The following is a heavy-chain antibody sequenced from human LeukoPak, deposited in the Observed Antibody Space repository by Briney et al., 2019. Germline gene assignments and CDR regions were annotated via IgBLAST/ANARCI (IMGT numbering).Heavy chain of an antibody. V-gene: IGHV4-39*07. CDR3: ARHGTPGTNLNWFDP. D-gene: IGHD1-1*01. CDR1: GGSVSNGSYY. Sequence: SETLSLTCTVSGGSVSNGSYYWGWIRQPPGKGLEWIGSIYHSGSTYYNPSLKSRVTISVDTSKSQFSLKLSSVTAADTAVYYCARHGTPGTNLNWFDPWGQGTLVTVSS. CDR2: IYHSGST. J-gene: IGHJ5*02.